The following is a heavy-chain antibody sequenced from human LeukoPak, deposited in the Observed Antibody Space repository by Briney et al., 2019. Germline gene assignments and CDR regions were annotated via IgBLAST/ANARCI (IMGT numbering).Heavy chain of an antibody. Sequence: GGSLRLSCAASGFTFSSYSMNWFRQAPGKGLEWVSSISSSSSYIYYADSVKGRLTISRYNAKNSLYLQMNSLRAEDTAVYYCARGEYSSGWRYYFDYWGQGTLVTVSP. CDR1: GFTFSSYS. V-gene: IGHV3-21*01. D-gene: IGHD6-19*01. CDR3: ARGEYSSGWRYYFDY. CDR2: ISSSSSYI. J-gene: IGHJ4*02.